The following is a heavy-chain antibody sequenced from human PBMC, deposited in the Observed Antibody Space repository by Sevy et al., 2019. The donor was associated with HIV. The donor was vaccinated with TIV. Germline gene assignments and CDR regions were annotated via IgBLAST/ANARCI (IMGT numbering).Heavy chain of an antibody. Sequence: GSLRLSCAVYGGSFSGYYWSWIRQPPGKGLEWIGEINHSGSTNYNPSLKSRVTISVDTSKNQFSLKLSSVTAADTAVYYCARLGGYYYYYYMDVWGKRTTVTVSS. CDR2: INHSGST. CDR3: ARLGGYYYYYYMDV. CDR1: GGSFSGYY. D-gene: IGHD2-15*01. V-gene: IGHV4-34*01. J-gene: IGHJ6*03.